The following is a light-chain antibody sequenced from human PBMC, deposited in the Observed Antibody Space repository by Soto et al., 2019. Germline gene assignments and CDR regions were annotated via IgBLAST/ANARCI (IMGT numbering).Light chain of an antibody. CDR1: SSDVGGYNY. CDR2: DVS. Sequence: QSALTQPASVSGSPGQSITMSCTGTSSDVGGYNYVSWYQQHPGKAPKLMIYDVSNRPSGVSNRFSGSKSGNTASLTFSGLQAEDEADYYCSSYTSSSVFGGGTKVTVL. J-gene: IGLJ2*01. V-gene: IGLV2-14*01. CDR3: SSYTSSSV.